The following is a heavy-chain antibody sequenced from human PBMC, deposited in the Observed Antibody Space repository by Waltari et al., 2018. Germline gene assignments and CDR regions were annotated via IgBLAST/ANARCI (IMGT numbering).Heavy chain of an antibody. Sequence: QVQLVQSGAEVKKPGSSVKVSCKASGGTFSSYAISWVRQAPGQGLEWMGGIIPIFGKANDAQKFQGRVTITADKSTSTAYMELSSLRSEDTAVYYCARSRPRGVIATPGAFDIWGQGKMVTVSS. CDR3: ARSRPRGVIATPGAFDI. V-gene: IGHV1-69*14. J-gene: IGHJ3*02. CDR1: GGTFSSYA. D-gene: IGHD2-21*01. CDR2: IIPIFGKA.